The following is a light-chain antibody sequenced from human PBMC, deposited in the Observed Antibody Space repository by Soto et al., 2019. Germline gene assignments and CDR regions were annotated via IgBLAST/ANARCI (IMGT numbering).Light chain of an antibody. J-gene: IGLJ3*02. CDR3: SAYTGRSTLV. CDR2: EVR. V-gene: IGLV2-14*01. CDR1: MRDVGAYNL. Sequence: QSALAQPASVSGSAGQSITISCSGTMRDVGAYNLVSWYQQHPGTAPKLIIYEVRNRPSGISSRFSGSRSGNTASLTISGLQAQDEGDYYCSAYTGRSTLVLGGGTK.